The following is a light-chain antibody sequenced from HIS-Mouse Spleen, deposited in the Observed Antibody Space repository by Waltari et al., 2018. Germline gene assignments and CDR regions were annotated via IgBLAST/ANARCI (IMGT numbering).Light chain of an antibody. CDR1: QSLLHSNGYNY. CDR2: LGS. CDR3: QQYGSSPPVT. Sequence: DIVMTQSPLSLPVTPGEPASISCRSSQSLLHSNGYNYLDWYLQKPGQSPQLLIYLGSTRASGVPDRFSGSGSGTDFTLKISRLEPEDFAVYYCQQYGSSPPVTFGGGTKVEIK. J-gene: IGKJ4*01. V-gene: IGKV2-28*01.